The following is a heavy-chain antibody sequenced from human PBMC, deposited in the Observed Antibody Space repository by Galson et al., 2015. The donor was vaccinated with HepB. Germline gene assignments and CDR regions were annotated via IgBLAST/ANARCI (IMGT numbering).Heavy chain of an antibody. J-gene: IGHJ4*02. V-gene: IGHV4-61*01. CDR1: GGSVSNANYY. CDR2: IYNSGST. CDR3: ARIKRYQYESSGYVEY. Sequence: LSLTCTVSGGSVSNANYYWVWIRQPPGKRLEWIGYIYNSGSTDSNPSLRSRVTISVATSKNEFSLRLRSVTATDTAVYYCARIKRYQYESSGYVEYWGQGARVTVSS. D-gene: IGHD3-22*01.